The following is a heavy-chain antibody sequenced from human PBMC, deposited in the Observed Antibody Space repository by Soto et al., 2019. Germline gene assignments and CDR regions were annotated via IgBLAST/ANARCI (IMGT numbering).Heavy chain of an antibody. V-gene: IGHV4-59*08. J-gene: IGHJ4*02. CDR2: MYNSGST. D-gene: IGHD3-10*01. Sequence: QVQLQESGPGLVKPSETLSLTCTVSGGSISSYYWTWIRQPPGKGLEWIGFMYNSGSTHYNPSLKSRVTISLDPSKNQCSLNLRSVTAADTAVYYCASMGYHYGSGSYPLDYWGQGTLVTVSS. CDR1: GGSISSYY. CDR3: ASMGYHYGSGSYPLDY.